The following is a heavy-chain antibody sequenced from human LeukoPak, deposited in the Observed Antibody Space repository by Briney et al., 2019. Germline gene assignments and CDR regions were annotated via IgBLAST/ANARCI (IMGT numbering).Heavy chain of an antibody. CDR1: GFTFSGYS. CDR2: ISSSSSYI. J-gene: IGHJ4*02. V-gene: IGHV3-21*01. Sequence: GGSLRLSCAASGFTFSGYSRNWVRQAPGKGLEWVSSISSSSSYIYYADSVKGRFTISRDNAKNSLYLQMNSLGAEDTAVYYCARDSSSWSGHYWGQGTLVTVSS. D-gene: IGHD6-13*01. CDR3: ARDSSSWSGHY.